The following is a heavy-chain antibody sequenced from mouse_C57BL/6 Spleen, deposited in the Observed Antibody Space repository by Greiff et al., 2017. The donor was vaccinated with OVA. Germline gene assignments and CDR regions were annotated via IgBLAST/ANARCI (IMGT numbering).Heavy chain of an antibody. CDR3: ARSSFCYGRTYYYAMDY. CDR1: GYTFTSYG. D-gene: IGHD1-1*01. CDR2: IYPRSGNT. V-gene: IGHV1-81*01. Sequence: QVQLQQSGAELARPGASVKLSCKASGYTFTSYGISWVKQRTGQGLEWIGEIYPRSGNTYYNEKFKGKATLTADKSSSTAYMELRSLTSEDSAIYLCARSSFCYGRTYYYAMDYWGQGTSVTVSS. J-gene: IGHJ4*01.